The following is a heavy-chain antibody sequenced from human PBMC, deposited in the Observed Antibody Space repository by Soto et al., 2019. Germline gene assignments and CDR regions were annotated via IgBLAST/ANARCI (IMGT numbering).Heavy chain of an antibody. Sequence: GSLRLSCATSGFTFSYYDMSWIRRAPGKWLEWGSYISSSGSTIYYADSVKARFTISRDNAKNSPYLQMNRLRAEDTAVYYCAKASPIAAAGTDYWGQGTLVTVSS. V-gene: IGHV3-11*01. CDR2: ISSSGSTI. J-gene: IGHJ4*02. CDR1: GFTFSYYD. CDR3: AKASPIAAAGTDY. D-gene: IGHD6-13*01.